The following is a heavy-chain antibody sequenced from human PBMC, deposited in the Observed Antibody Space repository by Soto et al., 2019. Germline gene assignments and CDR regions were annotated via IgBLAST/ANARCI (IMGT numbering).Heavy chain of an antibody. CDR3: ARGTALAIFDYGMDV. D-gene: IGHD3-3*01. J-gene: IGHJ6*04. CDR1: GFTFTSYA. Sequence: GGSLRLSCAASGFTFTSYAMHWVRQAPGKGLEWVAVISNDGSNYYYADSVRGRFTISRDNTKNTLFLQMSSLRGEDSGVYYCARGTALAIFDYGMDVWGYVTTVTVSS. V-gene: IGHV3-30-3*01. CDR2: ISNDGSNY.